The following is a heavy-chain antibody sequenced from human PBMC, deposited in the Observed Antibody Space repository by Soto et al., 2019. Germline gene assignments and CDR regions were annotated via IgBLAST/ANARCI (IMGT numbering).Heavy chain of an antibody. J-gene: IGHJ5*02. CDR2: ISAYNGNT. Sequence: ASVKVSCKASGYTFTSYGISWVRQAPGQGLEWMGWISAYNGNTNYAQKLQGRVTMTTDTSTSTAYMELRSLRSDDTAVYYCARDVLRFLEWLSETGNWFDPWGQGTLVTVSS. CDR3: ARDVLRFLEWLSETGNWFDP. V-gene: IGHV1-18*01. D-gene: IGHD3-3*01. CDR1: GYTFTSYG.